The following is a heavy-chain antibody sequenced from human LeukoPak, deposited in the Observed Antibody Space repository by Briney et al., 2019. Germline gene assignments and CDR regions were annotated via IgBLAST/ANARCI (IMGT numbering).Heavy chain of an antibody. Sequence: GGSLRLSCAASGFTFSSYDMHWVRQAPGKGLEWVGRIKSKTDGGTTDYAAPVKGRFTISRDDSKNTLYLQMNSLKTEDTAVYYCTTERRYGPGFDYWGQGTLVTVSS. V-gene: IGHV3-15*01. CDR1: GFTFSSYD. J-gene: IGHJ4*02. D-gene: IGHD3-10*01. CDR3: TTERRYGPGFDY. CDR2: IKSKTDGGTT.